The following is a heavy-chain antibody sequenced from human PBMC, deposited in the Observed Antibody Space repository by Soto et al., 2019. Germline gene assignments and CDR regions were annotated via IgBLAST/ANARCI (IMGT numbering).Heavy chain of an antibody. V-gene: IGHV3-13*01. CDR1: GFIFSDYD. D-gene: IGHD6-19*01. CDR2: IGTAGDT. J-gene: IGHJ3*01. CDR3: ARDPSGWGLDV. Sequence: EGQLVESGGVLVQPGGSLRLACVASGFIFSDYDMHWVRQATGKSLEWVSAIGTAGDTHYSDSVKGRFTISRENGVNSLYLQMNSLRAGDTAVYYCARDPSGWGLDVWGQGTMVTVSS.